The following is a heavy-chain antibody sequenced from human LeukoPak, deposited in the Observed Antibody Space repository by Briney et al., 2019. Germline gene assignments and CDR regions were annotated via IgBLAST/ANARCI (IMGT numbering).Heavy chain of an antibody. Sequence: ASVKVSSKASGYTFTSYYMHWVRQAPGQGLEWMGIINPSGGSTSYAQKFQGRVTMTRDTSTSTVYMELSSLRSEDTAVYYCARANGYDFWSGYYTAPQYNWFDPWGQGTLVTVSS. V-gene: IGHV1-46*01. D-gene: IGHD3-3*01. CDR2: INPSGGST. CDR3: ARANGYDFWSGYYTAPQYNWFDP. CDR1: GYTFTSYY. J-gene: IGHJ5*02.